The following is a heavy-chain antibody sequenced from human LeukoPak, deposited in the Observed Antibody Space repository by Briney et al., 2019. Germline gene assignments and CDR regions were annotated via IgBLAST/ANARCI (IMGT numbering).Heavy chain of an antibody. CDR1: GGSISSYY. D-gene: IGHD6-19*01. Sequence: SETLSLTCTVSGGSISSYYWSWIRQPPGKGLEWIGYIYYSGSTNYNPSLKGRVTISVDTSKNQFSLKLSSVTAADTAVYYCARGKRYSSGYFDYWGQGTLVTVSS. CDR2: IYYSGST. J-gene: IGHJ4*02. V-gene: IGHV4-59*01. CDR3: ARGKRYSSGYFDY.